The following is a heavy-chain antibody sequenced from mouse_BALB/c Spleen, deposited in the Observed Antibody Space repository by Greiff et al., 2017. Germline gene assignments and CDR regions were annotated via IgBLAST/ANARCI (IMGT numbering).Heavy chain of an antibody. CDR2: ISYDGSN. D-gene: IGHD4-1*01. J-gene: IGHJ2*01. CDR1: GYSITSGYY. CDR3: ANWDLYYFDY. V-gene: IGHV3-6*02. Sequence: VQLQQSGPGLVKPSQSLSLTCSVTGYSITSGYYWNWIRQFPGNKLEWMGYISYDGSNNYNPSLKNRISITRDTSKNQFFLKLNSVTTEDTATYYCANWDLYYFDYWGQGTTLTVSS.